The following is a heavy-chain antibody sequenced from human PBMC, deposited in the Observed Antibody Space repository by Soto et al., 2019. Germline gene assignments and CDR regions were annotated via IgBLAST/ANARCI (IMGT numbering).Heavy chain of an antibody. D-gene: IGHD1-26*01. Sequence: GGSLRLSCAASGFTFSSYWMSWVRHAPGKGLEWVANIKQDGSEKYYVDSVKGRFTISRDNAKNSLYLQMNSLRAEDTAVYYCARGGVRSCYYGMDVWGQGTTVTVSS. CDR2: IKQDGSEK. CDR3: ARGGVRSCYYGMDV. J-gene: IGHJ6*02. CDR1: GFTFSSYW. V-gene: IGHV3-7*03.